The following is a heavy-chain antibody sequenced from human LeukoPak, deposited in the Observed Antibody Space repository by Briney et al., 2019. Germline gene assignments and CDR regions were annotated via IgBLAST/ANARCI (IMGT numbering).Heavy chain of an antibody. J-gene: IGHJ4*02. CDR1: EFTFRNYA. V-gene: IGHV3-30-3*01. Sequence: GTSLRLSCAASEFTFRNYAIHWVRQAPGKGLEGGAVISNDGSIKSYTEYVTGRFTISRENSKTTLYLQMNSLRAEDTAVYYCARGATTYGASPRPFDYWGQGTLVTVSS. D-gene: IGHD4-17*01. CDR3: ARGATTYGASPRPFDY. CDR2: ISNDGSIK.